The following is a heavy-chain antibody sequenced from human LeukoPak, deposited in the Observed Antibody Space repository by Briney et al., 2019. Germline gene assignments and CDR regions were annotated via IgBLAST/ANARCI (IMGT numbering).Heavy chain of an antibody. CDR1: GFRFGSYG. V-gene: IGHV3-33*01. CDR3: ARAQPTSSWTAFDI. CDR2: VWYDGGNK. Sequence: GGSLRLSCVASGFRFGSYGMHWVRQSPGKGLEWVTVVWYDGGNKYYSDSVKGRFTISRDNPKNTLYLQMNSLRGEDTAVYYCARAQPTSSWTAFDIWGQGTMVTVSS. J-gene: IGHJ3*02. D-gene: IGHD6-13*01.